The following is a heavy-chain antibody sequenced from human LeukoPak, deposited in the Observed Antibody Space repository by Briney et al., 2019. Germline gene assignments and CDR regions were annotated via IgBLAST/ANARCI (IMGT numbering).Heavy chain of an antibody. CDR2: IYSGGST. D-gene: IGHD2-2*02. CDR3: AREQCGSTSCYSAFDI. Sequence: GGSLRLSCAASGFTVSSNYMSWVRQAPGQGLEWVSVIYSGGSTYYADSVKGRFTISRDISKNTLYLQMNSLRAEDTAVYYCAREQCGSTSCYSAFDIWGQGTMVTVSS. V-gene: IGHV3-53*01. CDR1: GFTVSSNY. J-gene: IGHJ3*02.